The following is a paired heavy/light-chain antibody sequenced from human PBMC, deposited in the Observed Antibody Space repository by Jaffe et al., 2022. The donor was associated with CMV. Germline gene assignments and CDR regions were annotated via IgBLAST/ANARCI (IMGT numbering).Light chain of an antibody. CDR1: QGIRND. J-gene: IGKJ2*01. CDR3: LQYQSYPYT. V-gene: IGKV1-17*01. Sequence: DIQMTQSPSSLSASVGDRVTITCRASQGIRNDLGWFQQKPGKAPKRLIYAASTLQSGVPSRFSGSGSGTEFTLTISSLQPEDFATYYCLQYQSYPYTFGQGTKVDVK. CDR2: AAS.
Heavy chain of an antibody. D-gene: IGHD3-3*01. Sequence: EVQLSESGGGLVQPGGSLRLSCEASGFTFSSYAITWVRQAPGKGLQWVSSITGRTTNMFYADSVKGRFIISRDNSKNMVYLEMNSLRGEDTAIYFCARDYSSGFFGIYNMDSWGQGTLVSVSS. CDR3: ARDYSSGFFGIYNMDS. CDR2: ITGRTTNM. J-gene: IGHJ5*01. V-gene: IGHV3-23*01. CDR1: GFTFSSYA.